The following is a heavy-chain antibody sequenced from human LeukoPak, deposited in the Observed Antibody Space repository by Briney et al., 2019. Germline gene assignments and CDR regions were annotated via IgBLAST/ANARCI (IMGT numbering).Heavy chain of an antibody. J-gene: IGHJ4*02. CDR1: GFTFSSYE. Sequence: GGSLRLSCAASGFTFSSYEMNWVRQAPGKGLEWVSYISSSGSTIYYADSVKGRFTISRDNSKNTLYLQMNSLRAEDTAVYYCANVPTRWGTEYYFDYWGQGTLVTVSS. V-gene: IGHV3-48*03. CDR3: ANVPTRWGTEYYFDY. CDR2: ISSSGSTI. D-gene: IGHD1-1*01.